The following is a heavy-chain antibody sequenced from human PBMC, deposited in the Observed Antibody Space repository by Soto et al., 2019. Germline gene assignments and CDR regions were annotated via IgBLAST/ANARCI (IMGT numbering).Heavy chain of an antibody. Sequence: QVQLQESGPGLVKPSQTLSLTCTVSGGSISSGDYYWSWIRQPPGKGLEWIGYIYYSGSTYYTPSLKSRVTISVDTSMNQFSLKLSAVTAADTAVYYCARAGFIRDQIAAASYDAFDIWGQGTMVTVAS. D-gene: IGHD6-13*01. CDR1: GGSISSGDYY. J-gene: IGHJ3*02. CDR2: IYYSGST. CDR3: ARAGFIRDQIAAASYDAFDI. V-gene: IGHV4-30-4*01.